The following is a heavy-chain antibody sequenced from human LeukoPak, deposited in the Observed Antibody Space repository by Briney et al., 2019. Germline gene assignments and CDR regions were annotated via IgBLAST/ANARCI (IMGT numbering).Heavy chain of an antibody. CDR2: INDNGDKT. Sequence: PGGSLRLSCAASGFTFSTSGMSWVRQAPGKGLEWVAGINDNGDKTYCADPVKGRFTISRDNSKNTLHLQMNSLRAEDTAVYYCAKRVPYGSSSVYFDSWGQGTLVTVSS. V-gene: IGHV3-23*01. CDR1: GFTFSTSG. J-gene: IGHJ4*02. CDR3: AKRVPYGSSSVYFDS. D-gene: IGHD6-6*01.